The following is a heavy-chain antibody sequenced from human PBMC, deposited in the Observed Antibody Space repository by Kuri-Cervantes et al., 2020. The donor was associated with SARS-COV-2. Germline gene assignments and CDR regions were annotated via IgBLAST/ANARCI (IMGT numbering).Heavy chain of an antibody. D-gene: IGHD3-3*01. CDR3: ARGGQYYDFWSGYPTDYYYYYMDV. CDR1: GFTFSSYW. J-gene: IGHJ6*03. V-gene: IGHV3-7*01. Sequence: ETLSLTCAASGFTFSSYWMSWVRQAPGKGLEWVANIKQDGSEKYYVDSVKGRFTISRDNAKNSLYLQMNSLRAEDTAVYYCARGGQYYDFWSGYPTDYYYYYMDVWGKGTTVTVSS. CDR2: IKQDGSEK.